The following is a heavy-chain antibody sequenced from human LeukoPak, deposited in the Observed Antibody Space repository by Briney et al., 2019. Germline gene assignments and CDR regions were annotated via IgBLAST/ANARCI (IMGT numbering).Heavy chain of an antibody. CDR3: ARGYCSGGSCYSYYYYNYMDV. V-gene: IGHV4-38-2*02. J-gene: IGHJ6*03. CDR2: IYHSGST. Sequence: SETLSLTCTVSGYSISSGYYWGWIRQPPGKGLEWIGSIYHSGSTYYNPSLKSRVTISIDTSKNQFSLKLSSVTAADTAVYYCARGYCSGGSCYSYYYYNYMDVWGKGTTVTVSS. CDR1: GYSISSGYY. D-gene: IGHD2-15*01.